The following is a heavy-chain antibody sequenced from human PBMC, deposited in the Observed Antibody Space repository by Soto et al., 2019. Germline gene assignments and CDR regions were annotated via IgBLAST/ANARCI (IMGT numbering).Heavy chain of an antibody. V-gene: IGHV3-21*01. Sequence: GGSLRLSCVASGFTFSTSSLYWVRQAPGKGLEWVSSISSRSYTYYADSVKGRFTISRDNAKNSLYLQMNSLRAEDTAVYYCARMRGSYDFDYWGQGTLVTVSS. D-gene: IGHD1-26*01. CDR2: ISSRSYT. CDR3: ARMRGSYDFDY. J-gene: IGHJ4*02. CDR1: GFTFSTSS.